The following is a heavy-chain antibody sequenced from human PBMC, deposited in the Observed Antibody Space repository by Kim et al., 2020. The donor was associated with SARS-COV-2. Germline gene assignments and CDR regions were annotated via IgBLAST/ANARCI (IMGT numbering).Heavy chain of an antibody. CDR3: TRNACLYDYGMDV. J-gene: IGHJ6*02. Sequence: GGSLRLSCAASGFNFDDFSLHWVRQAPGKGLEWVSLIIWDGGSTYYADSVKGRFIIARDNSKNSPYLHLNSLRSEYTALYYCTRNACLYDYGMDVWGQGTTVTVSS. D-gene: IGHD2-2*01. CDR1: GFNFDDFS. V-gene: IGHV3-43*01. CDR2: IIWDGGST.